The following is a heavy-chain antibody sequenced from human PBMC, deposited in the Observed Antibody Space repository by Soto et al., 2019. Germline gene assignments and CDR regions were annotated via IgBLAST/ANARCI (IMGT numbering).Heavy chain of an antibody. D-gene: IGHD1-26*01. CDR3: ASSKWELRSFDY. CDR2: ISSSGSTI. V-gene: IGHV3-48*03. Sequence: GSLRLSCAASGFTFSSYEMNWVRQAPGKGLEWVSYISSSGSTIYYADSVKGRFTISRDNAKNSLYLQMNSLRAEDTAVYYCASSKWELRSFDYWGQGTLVTLSS. CDR1: GFTFSSYE. J-gene: IGHJ4*02.